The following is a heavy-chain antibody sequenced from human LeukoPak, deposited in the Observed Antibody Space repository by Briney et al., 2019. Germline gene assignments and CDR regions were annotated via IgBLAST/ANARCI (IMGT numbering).Heavy chain of an antibody. CDR3: ANVPRSTVSY. CDR1: GFSFSTNW. D-gene: IGHD2-15*01. Sequence: GGSLRLSCAASGFSFSTNWMHWVRQTPGKGLEWVAELNEDGSVKYYVGSVKGRFIISRDNAKNSLYLQMNSLRVEDTAVYFCANVPRSTVSYWGQGTLVTVSS. J-gene: IGHJ4*02. CDR2: LNEDGSVK. V-gene: IGHV3-7*01.